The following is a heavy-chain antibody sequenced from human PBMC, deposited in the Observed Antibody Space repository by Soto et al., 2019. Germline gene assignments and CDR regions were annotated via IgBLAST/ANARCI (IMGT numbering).Heavy chain of an antibody. Sequence: SETLSLTCAVYGGSFSGYYWSWIRQPPGKGLEWIGEINHSGSTNYNPSLKSRVTISVDTSKNQFSLKLSSVTAADTAVYYCARGDDRYCSSTSCYAGGNFDYWGQGTLVTVSS. CDR2: INHSGST. V-gene: IGHV4-34*01. CDR1: GGSFSGYY. J-gene: IGHJ4*02. D-gene: IGHD2-2*01. CDR3: ARGDDRYCSSTSCYAGGNFDY.